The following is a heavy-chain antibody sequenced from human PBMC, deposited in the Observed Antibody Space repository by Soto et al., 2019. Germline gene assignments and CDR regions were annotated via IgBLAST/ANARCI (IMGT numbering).Heavy chain of an antibody. CDR3: ALTVTTAWSYYDSSGYQYPFDY. CDR1: TLGRCP. J-gene: IGHJ4*02. V-gene: IGHV1-69*01. CDR2: LIPIFGTA. D-gene: IGHD3-22*01. Sequence: TLGRCPINRMRQVPGKGLERRGGLIPIFGTANYAQKFQGRVTITADESTSTAYMELSSLRSEDTAVYYCALTVTTAWSYYDSSGYQYPFDYWGQGTLVTVSA.